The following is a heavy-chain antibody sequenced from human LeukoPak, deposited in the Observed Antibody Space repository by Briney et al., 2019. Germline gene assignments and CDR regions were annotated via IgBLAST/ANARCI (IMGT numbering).Heavy chain of an antibody. CDR2: INASGGST. CDR3: ARDLIAAAGTTWFDP. CDR1: GSRFTSYY. D-gene: IGHD6-13*01. V-gene: IGHV1-46*01. J-gene: IGHJ5*02. Sequence: ASVKVSCKASGSRFTSYYMHWVRQAPRQGLEGMGIINASGGSTTYAQKSQGRVTMTRYTSTSTVYMELSSLRSEDTAVYYCARDLIAAAGTTWFDPWGQGTLVTVSS.